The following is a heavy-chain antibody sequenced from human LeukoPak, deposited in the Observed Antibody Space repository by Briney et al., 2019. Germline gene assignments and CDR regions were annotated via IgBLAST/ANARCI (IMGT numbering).Heavy chain of an antibody. CDR3: ARLDYDYYYGMDV. V-gene: IGHV4-61*01. Sequence: PSETLSLTCTVSGGSVSGGSYYWSWIRQPPGKGLEWIGYIYYSGSTNYNPSLKSRVTISVDTSKNQFSLKLSSVTAADTAVYYCARLDYDYYYGMDVWGQGTTVTVSS. J-gene: IGHJ6*02. CDR1: GGSVSGGSYY. CDR2: IYYSGST.